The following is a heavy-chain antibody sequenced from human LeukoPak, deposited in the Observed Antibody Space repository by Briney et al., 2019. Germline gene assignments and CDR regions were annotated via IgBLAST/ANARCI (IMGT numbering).Heavy chain of an antibody. Sequence: SQTLSLTCTVSGGPITSGGSYWSWIRQHPGEGLEWIGYIYYSGSTYYNPSLKSRVTISVDTSKKQFSLKLNSVTAADTAVYFCASQANYYDSSGYFIHRGQGILVTVSS. D-gene: IGHD3-22*01. CDR1: GGPITSGGSY. J-gene: IGHJ1*01. CDR2: IYYSGST. CDR3: ASQANYYDSSGYFIH. V-gene: IGHV4-31*03.